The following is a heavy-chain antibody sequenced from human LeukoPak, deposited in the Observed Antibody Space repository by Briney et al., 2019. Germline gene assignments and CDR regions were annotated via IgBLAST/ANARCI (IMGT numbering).Heavy chain of an antibody. CDR1: GFTFNNFA. D-gene: IGHD4-17*01. CDR3: TKRTVTTSVDNAMDV. CDR2: IGVSGANT. Sequence: GGSLRLSCAASGFTFNNFAMSWVRQAPGKGLEWVSTIGVSGANTYYADFVKGRFTVSRDNSKNTLYLQMNSLRAEDTAVYYCTKRTVTTSVDNAMDVWAKGPRSPSP. V-gene: IGHV3-23*01. J-gene: IGHJ6*02.